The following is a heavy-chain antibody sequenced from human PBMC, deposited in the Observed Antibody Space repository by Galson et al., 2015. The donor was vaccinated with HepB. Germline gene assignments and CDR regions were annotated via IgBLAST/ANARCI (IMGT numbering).Heavy chain of an antibody. CDR1: GDSVSTSGDA. V-gene: IGHV6-1*01. CDR3: ANTGGMYDWFDS. D-gene: IGHD3-16*01. CDR2: TYYRSKWYN. J-gene: IGHJ5*01. Sequence: CAISGDSVSTSGDAWHWIRQSPSRGLEWLGRTYYRSKWYNDYAVSVRGRIIINPDTSKNQFTLRLRSLTPDDTAVYFCANTGGMYDWFDSWGQGTLVTVSS.